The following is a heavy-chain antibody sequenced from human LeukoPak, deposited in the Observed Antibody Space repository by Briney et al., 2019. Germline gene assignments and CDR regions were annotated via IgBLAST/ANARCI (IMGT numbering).Heavy chain of an antibody. Sequence: GGSLRLSCAASGFTFSSYAMSWVRQAPGKGLEWVSAISGSGGSTYYADSVKGRFTISRDNSKNTLYLQMNSLRAEDTAVYYCAKHSRYDSSGHYDHWGQGTLVTVSS. J-gene: IGHJ4*02. D-gene: IGHD3-22*01. V-gene: IGHV3-23*01. CDR1: GFTFSSYA. CDR3: AKHSRYDSSGHYDH. CDR2: ISGSGGST.